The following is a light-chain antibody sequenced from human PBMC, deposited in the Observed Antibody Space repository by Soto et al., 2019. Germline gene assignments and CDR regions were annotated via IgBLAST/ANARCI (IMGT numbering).Light chain of an antibody. CDR2: GAS. J-gene: IGKJ1*01. CDR1: QSVISNY. V-gene: IGKV3-20*01. Sequence: NVFALSTGTLSLSPRERATLSCQASQSVISNYVAWYQQKPGQAPRLLVYGASSRATGIPDRFSGSGSGTDFTLTISRLEPEDFAVYYCHQYGSSRWTFGQGTKVDI. CDR3: HQYGSSRWT.